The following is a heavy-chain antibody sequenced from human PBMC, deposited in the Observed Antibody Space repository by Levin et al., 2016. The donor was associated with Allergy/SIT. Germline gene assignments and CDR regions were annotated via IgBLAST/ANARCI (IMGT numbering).Heavy chain of an antibody. CDR3: ASTPGIAVAGNI. Sequence: SETLSLTCTVSGGSISSSSYYWGWIRQPPGKGLEWIGSIYYSGSTYYNPSLKSRVTISVDTSKNQFSLKLSSVTAADTAVYYCASTPGIAVAGNIWGQGTLVTVSS. CDR2: IYYSGST. J-gene: IGHJ4*02. CDR1: GGSISSSSYY. V-gene: IGHV4-39*01. D-gene: IGHD6-19*01.